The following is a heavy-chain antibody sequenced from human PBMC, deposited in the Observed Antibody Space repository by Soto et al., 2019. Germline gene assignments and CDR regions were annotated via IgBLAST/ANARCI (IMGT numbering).Heavy chain of an antibody. CDR3: AAGGGLPRYY. D-gene: IGHD5-12*01. CDR2: IYYSGST. V-gene: IGHV4-39*07. Sequence: SETLSLTCTVSGGSISSSSYYWGWIRQPPGKGLEWIGSIYYSGSTYYNPSLKSRVTISVDTSKNQFSLKLSSVTAADTAVYYCAAGGGLPRYYWGQGTLVTFSS. J-gene: IGHJ4*02. CDR1: GGSISSSSYY.